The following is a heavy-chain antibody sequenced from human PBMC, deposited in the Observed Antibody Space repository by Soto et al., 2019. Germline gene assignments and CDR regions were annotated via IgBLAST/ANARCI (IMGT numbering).Heavy chain of an antibody. CDR1: GFTFSDYA. D-gene: IGHD6-19*01. J-gene: IGHJ4*02. CDR2: VSHDGRNT. CDR3: AKGGRQWLVTSDFTS. Sequence: VQLVESGGGVVQPGRSLRLSCAASGFTFSDYAMHWVRQAPGKGLEWVAVVSHDGRNTHYADSVKGRFTISRDSSKNTVSLEGTSLMAEDTAVYYGAKGGRQWLVTSDFTSWGQGALVTVSS. V-gene: IGHV3-30*18.